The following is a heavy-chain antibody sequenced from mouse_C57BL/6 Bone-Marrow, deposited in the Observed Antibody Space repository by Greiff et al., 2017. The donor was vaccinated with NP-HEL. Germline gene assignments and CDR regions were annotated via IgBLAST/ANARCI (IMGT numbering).Heavy chain of an antibody. D-gene: IGHD2-1*01. V-gene: IGHV1-52*01. J-gene: IGHJ2*01. CDR1: GYTFTSYW. CDR3: ASLYSYFDY. CDR2: IDPSDSET. Sequence: VQLVESGAELVRPGSSVKLSCKASGYTFTSYWMHWVKQRPIQGLEWIGNIDPSDSETHYNQKFKDKATLTVDKSSSTAYMQLSSLTSEDSAVYYCASLYSYFDYWGQGTTLTVSS.